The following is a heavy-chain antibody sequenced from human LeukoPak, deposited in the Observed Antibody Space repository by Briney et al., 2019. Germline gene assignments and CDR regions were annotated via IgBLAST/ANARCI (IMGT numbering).Heavy chain of an antibody. CDR2: MNPNIGNT. V-gene: IGHV1-8*03. D-gene: IGHD2-2*01. Sequence: VASVKVSCKASGYTFTNYNINWVRQTPGQGLEWMGWMNPNIGNTGYAQRFQGRVTITRNTSINTAYMELSSLRSEDTAVYYCARSRCVGSTHCYYFDYWGQGTLVTVSS. J-gene: IGHJ4*02. CDR3: ARSRCVGSTHCYYFDY. CDR1: GYTFTNYN.